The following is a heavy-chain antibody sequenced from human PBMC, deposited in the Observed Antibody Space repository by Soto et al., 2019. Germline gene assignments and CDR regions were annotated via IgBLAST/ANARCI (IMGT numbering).Heavy chain of an antibody. J-gene: IGHJ6*02. CDR3: ARFSTLGKDYGADV. CDR2: INYSGRT. D-gene: IGHD3-3*02. CDR1: SCSISSSDYY. V-gene: IGHV4-30-4*01. Sequence: SETLSLTCSVSSCSISSSDYYWSLIRQPPGKGLEWIGYINYSGRTYYKPSLKSRLSMSIDTSKNQFSLRLTSVTVADTAVYFCARFSTLGKDYGADVWGQGTTVTVSS.